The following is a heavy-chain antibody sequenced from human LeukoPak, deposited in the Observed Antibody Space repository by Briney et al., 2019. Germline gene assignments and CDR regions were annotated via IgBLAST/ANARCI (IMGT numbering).Heavy chain of an antibody. CDR1: GASISAYY. Sequence: PSETLSLTCTVSGASISAYYWSWIRQSPGKKLEWIGYLYSRGSPNYTPSLKRRVTISIDTSKNHFSLTLSSVTAADTAVYYCARLQPNSGEWAFDIWGQGTMVTVSS. CDR3: ARLQPNSGEWAFDI. CDR2: LYSRGSP. J-gene: IGHJ3*02. V-gene: IGHV4-59*01. D-gene: IGHD3-3*01.